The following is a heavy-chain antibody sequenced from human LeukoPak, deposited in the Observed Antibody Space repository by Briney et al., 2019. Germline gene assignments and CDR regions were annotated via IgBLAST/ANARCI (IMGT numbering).Heavy chain of an antibody. D-gene: IGHD6-13*01. CDR3: AKDSSLAAADY. CDR1: GFTFSNYG. J-gene: IGHJ4*02. V-gene: IGHV3-30*18. Sequence: GRSLRLSCAASGFTFSNYGMHWVRQAPGEGLEWVAVISYDGSNKYYAGSVKGRFTISRDNSKNTLYLQMNSLRAEDTAVYYCAKDSSLAAADYWGQGTLVTVSS. CDR2: ISYDGSNK.